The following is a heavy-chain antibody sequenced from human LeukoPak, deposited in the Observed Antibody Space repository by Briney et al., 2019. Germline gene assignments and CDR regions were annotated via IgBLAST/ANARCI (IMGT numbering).Heavy chain of an antibody. J-gene: IGHJ4*02. CDR3: ARAREPTAMGTEAFDY. CDR2: IKQDGSEK. D-gene: IGHD5-18*01. Sequence: GGSLRLSCAASGFTFSSYWMSWVRQAPGKGLEWVANIKQDGSEKYYVDSVKGRFTISRDNAKNSLYLQMNSLRAEDTAVYYCARAREPTAMGTEAFDYWGQGTLVTVSS. V-gene: IGHV3-7*01. CDR1: GFTFSSYW.